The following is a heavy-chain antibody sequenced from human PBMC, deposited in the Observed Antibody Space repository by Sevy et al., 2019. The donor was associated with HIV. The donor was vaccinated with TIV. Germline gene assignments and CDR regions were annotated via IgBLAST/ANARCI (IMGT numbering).Heavy chain of an antibody. CDR1: GFTFSNYN. V-gene: IGHV3-21*01. CDR3: ARDFPVGTTSTFDY. J-gene: IGHJ4*01. CDR2: ITGSSNYI. Sequence: GGSLRLSCAASGFTFSNYNMNWVRQAPGKGLEWVSSITGSSNYIYYADSLKGRFTASRDNAKNSLYLQMNSLRAEDTAVYYCARDFPVGTTSTFDYWGQEPWSPSPQ. D-gene: IGHD1-26*01.